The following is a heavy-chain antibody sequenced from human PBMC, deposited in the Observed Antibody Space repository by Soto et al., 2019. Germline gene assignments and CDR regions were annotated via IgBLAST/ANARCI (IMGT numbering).Heavy chain of an antibody. CDR3: ARIRGSSSWLDY. V-gene: IGHV1-2*04. CDR1: GYTFTGYY. CDR2: INPNSGGT. Sequence: GASVKVSCKASGYTFTGYYMNWVRQAPGQGLEWMGWINPNSGGTNYAQKFQGWVTMTRDTSISTAYMELSRLRSDDTAVYYCARIRGSSSWLDYWGQGTLVTVSS. J-gene: IGHJ4*02. D-gene: IGHD6-13*01.